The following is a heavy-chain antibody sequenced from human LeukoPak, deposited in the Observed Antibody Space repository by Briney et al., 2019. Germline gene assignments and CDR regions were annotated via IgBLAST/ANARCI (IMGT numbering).Heavy chain of an antibody. CDR3: ARGLAAGPIKPCFDP. D-gene: IGHD6-13*01. Sequence: PSETLSLTCTVSGGSISIYYWSWIRQPPGKGLEWIGYIYYSGSTNYNPSLKSRVTISVDTSKNQFSLKLSSVTAADTAVYYCARGLAAGPIKPCFDPWGQGTLVTVSS. J-gene: IGHJ5*02. V-gene: IGHV4-59*01. CDR1: GGSISIYY. CDR2: IYYSGST.